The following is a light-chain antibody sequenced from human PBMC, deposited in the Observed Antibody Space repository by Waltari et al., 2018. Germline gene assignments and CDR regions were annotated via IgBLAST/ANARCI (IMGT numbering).Light chain of an antibody. CDR1: TSNIGGNS. CDR3: ATWDDSLSVYV. J-gene: IGLJ6*01. Sequence: LTQPPSASGTPGQRVTISCSGSTSNIGGNSVHWYQQLPGTAPKLLMYSTHQRPSGVPDRFSGSKSGTSASLAISELQSDEEGDYYCATWDDSLSVYVFGSGTTVTVL. V-gene: IGLV1-44*01. CDR2: STH.